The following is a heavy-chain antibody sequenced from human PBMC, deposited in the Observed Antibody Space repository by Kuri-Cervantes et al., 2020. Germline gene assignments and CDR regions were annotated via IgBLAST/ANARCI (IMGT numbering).Heavy chain of an antibody. CDR2: INPSGGST. CDR1: GYTFTSYY. CDR3: ARELLDTYYFDY. J-gene: IGHJ4*02. Sequence: GGSLRLSCAASGYTFTSYYMHWVRQAPGQGLEWMGIINPSGGSTSYAQKFQGRVTMTRDTSTSTVYMELSSLRSEDTAVYYCARELLDTYYFDYWGQGTLVTVSS. V-gene: IGHV1-46*01. D-gene: IGHD1-1*01.